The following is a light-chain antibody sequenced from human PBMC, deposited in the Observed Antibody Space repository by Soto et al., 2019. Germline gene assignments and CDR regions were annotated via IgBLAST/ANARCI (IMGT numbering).Light chain of an antibody. V-gene: IGLV2-14*01. Sequence: QSALTQPASVSGSPGQSITISCTGTSSDVGGYNYVSWYQQHPGKAPKVMIYEVSNRPSGVSNRFSGSKSGNTASLTISGLQAEDEADYYCSSYTSSDTGVFGTGTKLTVL. CDR3: SSYTSSDTGV. J-gene: IGLJ1*01. CDR1: SSDVGGYNY. CDR2: EVS.